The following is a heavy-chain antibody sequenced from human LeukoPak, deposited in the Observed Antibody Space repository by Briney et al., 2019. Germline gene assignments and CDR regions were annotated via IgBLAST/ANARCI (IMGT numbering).Heavy chain of an antibody. D-gene: IGHD5-24*01. CDR1: GGTFSSYA. CDR3: ARAAEMATWSTFPGY. CDR2: IIPIFGTA. Sequence: ASVKVSCKASGGTFSSYAISWVRQAPGRGLEWMGGIIPIFGTANYAQKFQGRVTITADESTSTAYMELSSLRSEDTAVYYCARAAEMATWSTFPGYWGQGTLVTVSS. J-gene: IGHJ4*02. V-gene: IGHV1-69*13.